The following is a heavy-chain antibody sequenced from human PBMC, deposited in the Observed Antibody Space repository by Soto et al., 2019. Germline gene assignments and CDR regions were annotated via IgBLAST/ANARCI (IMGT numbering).Heavy chain of an antibody. J-gene: IGHJ6*02. D-gene: IGHD4-4*01. CDR1: GFTFSSYE. CDR3: ARDSFTVTTSYYGMDV. CDR2: ISSSGSTI. Sequence: GVLRLSCAASGFTFSSYEMNWVRQAPGKGLEWVSYISSSGSTIYYADSVKGRFTISRDNAKNSLYLQMNSLRAEDTAVYYCARDSFTVTTSYYGMDVWGQGTTVTVSS. V-gene: IGHV3-48*03.